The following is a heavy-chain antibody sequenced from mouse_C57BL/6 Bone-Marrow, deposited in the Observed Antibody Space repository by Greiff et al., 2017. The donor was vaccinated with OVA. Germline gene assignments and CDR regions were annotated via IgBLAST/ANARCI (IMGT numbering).Heavy chain of an antibody. V-gene: IGHV1-74*01. Sequence: QVQLQQPGAELVKPGASVKVSCKASGYTFTSYWMHWVKQRPGQGLELIGRIHPSDSDTNYNQKFKGKATLTVDKSSSTAYMQLSSLTSEDSAVYYCARATVVDYFDDWGPGTTLSVAS. CDR3: ARATVVDYFDD. CDR2: IHPSDSDT. CDR1: GYTFTSYW. J-gene: IGHJ2*01. D-gene: IGHD1-1*01.